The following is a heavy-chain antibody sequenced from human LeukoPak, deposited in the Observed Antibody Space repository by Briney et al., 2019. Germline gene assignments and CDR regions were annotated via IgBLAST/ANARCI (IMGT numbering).Heavy chain of an antibody. J-gene: IGHJ4*02. Sequence: YIRSSSSTRYYADSVKGRVTISRDNAKNSLYLQMNSLRAEDTAVYYCARESVGATAGMDYWGQGTLVTVSS. CDR2: IRSSSSTR. V-gene: IGHV3-48*04. CDR3: ARESVGATAGMDY. D-gene: IGHD1-26*01.